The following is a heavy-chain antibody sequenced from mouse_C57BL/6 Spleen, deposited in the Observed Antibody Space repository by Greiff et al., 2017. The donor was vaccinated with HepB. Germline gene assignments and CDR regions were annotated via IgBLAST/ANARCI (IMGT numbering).Heavy chain of an antibody. J-gene: IGHJ2*01. CDR3: ARPNYYGSSLDY. D-gene: IGHD1-1*01. CDR2: IYPGSGST. V-gene: IGHV1-55*01. Sequence: QVQLKQPGAELVKPGASVKMSCKASGYTFTSYWITWVKQRPGQGLEWIGDIYPGSGSTNYNEKFKSKATLTVDTSSSTAYMQLSSLTSEDSAVYYCARPNYYGSSLDYWGQGTTLTVSS. CDR1: GYTFTSYW.